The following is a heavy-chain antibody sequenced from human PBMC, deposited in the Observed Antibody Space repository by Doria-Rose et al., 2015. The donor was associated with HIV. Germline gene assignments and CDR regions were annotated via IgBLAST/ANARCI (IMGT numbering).Heavy chain of an antibody. J-gene: IGHJ4*02. CDR2: IFSDDGR. D-gene: IGHD6-13*01. V-gene: IGHV2-26*01. CDR1: GVSLSSPGMG. CDR3: ARIKSSRWYHKYYFDF. Sequence: ESGPVLVKPTETLTLTCTVSGVSLSSPGMGVSWIRQPPGKALEWLANIFSDDGRSYKTSLKSRLTVSRGTSKSQVVLTVTDMDPVDTATYYCARIKSSRWYHKYYFDFWGQGTLVIVSA.